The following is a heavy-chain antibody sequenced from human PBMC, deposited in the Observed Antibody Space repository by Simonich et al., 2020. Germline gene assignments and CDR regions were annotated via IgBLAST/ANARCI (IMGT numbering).Heavy chain of an antibody. D-gene: IGHD6-13*01. CDR2: NNPNSGGT. CDR1: GYTFTGYY. J-gene: IGHJ1*01. V-gene: IGHV1-2*02. Sequence: QVQLVQSGAEVKKPGASVKVSCKASGYTFTGYYMHWVRQAPGQGLGWKGWNNPNSGGTNDAQKLQGRVTMTRDTSISTAYMELSRLRSDDTAVYYCARSHIAAAGTGYFQHWGQGTLVTVSS. CDR3: ARSHIAAAGTGYFQH.